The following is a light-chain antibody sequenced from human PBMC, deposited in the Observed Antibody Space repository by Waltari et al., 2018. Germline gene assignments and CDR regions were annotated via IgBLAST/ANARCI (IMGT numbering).Light chain of an antibody. V-gene: IGLV2-8*01. J-gene: IGLJ2*01. Sequence: QSALTQPPSASGAPGQSVTLPCTGTRSDVGGHNYVSWYQTHPGEAPKPLIYEVSKRPSGVPNRFSGSKSGNTASLTVSGLQAEDEGDYYCSSYAGRNTLFGGGTKLTVL. CDR3: SSYAGRNTL. CDR2: EVS. CDR1: RSDVGGHNY.